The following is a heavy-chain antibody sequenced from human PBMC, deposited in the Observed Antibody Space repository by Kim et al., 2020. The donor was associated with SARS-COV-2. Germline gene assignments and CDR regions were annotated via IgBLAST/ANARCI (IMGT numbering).Heavy chain of an antibody. V-gene: IGHV1-3*01. J-gene: IGHJ6*02. D-gene: IGHD3-10*01. CDR2: INAGNGNT. Sequence: ASVKVSCKASGYTFTSYAMHWVRQAPGQRLEWMGWINAGNGNTKYSQKFQGRVTITRDTSASTAYMELSSLRSEDTAVYYCARDQPWSPDHYYGSGSYYGAPYYYYGMDVWGQGTTVTVSS. CDR3: ARDQPWSPDHYYGSGSYYGAPYYYYGMDV. CDR1: GYTFTSYA.